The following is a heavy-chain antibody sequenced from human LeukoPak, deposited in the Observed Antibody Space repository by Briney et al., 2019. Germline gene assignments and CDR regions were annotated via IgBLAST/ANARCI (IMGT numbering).Heavy chain of an antibody. Sequence: GGSLRLSCAASGFTFRDYDMTWIRQAPGKGLEWVSYISSSDTTMYNADSVKGRFTISRDNAKNSLYLQMNSLRAEDTALYYCARAPTYGPGSSFDYWGQGTLVTVSS. J-gene: IGHJ4*02. V-gene: IGHV3-11*01. CDR3: ARAPTYGPGSSFDY. CDR2: ISSSDTTM. CDR1: GFTFRDYD. D-gene: IGHD3-10*01.